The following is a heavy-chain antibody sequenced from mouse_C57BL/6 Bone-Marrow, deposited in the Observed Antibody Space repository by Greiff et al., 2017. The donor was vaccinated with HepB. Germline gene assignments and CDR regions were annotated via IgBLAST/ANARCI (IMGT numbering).Heavy chain of an antibody. CDR3: ARRTTRAMDY. Sequence: EVQLQQSGPELVKPGASVKISCKASGYTFTDYYMNWVKQSHGKSLEWIGEINPNNGGTSYNQKFKGKATLTVDKSSSTAYMEIRSLTSEDSAVYYCARRTTRAMDYWGQGTSVTVSS. J-gene: IGHJ4*01. V-gene: IGHV1-26*01. CDR1: GYTFTDYY. D-gene: IGHD1-1*01. CDR2: INPNNGGT.